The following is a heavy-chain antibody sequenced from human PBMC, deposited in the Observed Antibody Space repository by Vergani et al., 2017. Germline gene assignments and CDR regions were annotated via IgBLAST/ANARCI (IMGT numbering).Heavy chain of an antibody. Sequence: EVQLVQSGAEVKKPGESLKISCKGSGYSFTSYWIGWVRQMPGKGLEWMGIIYPGDSDIRYRPSFQGQVTISADKSISTAYLQWSSLKASDTAMYYCARSVYDFWSGYPLWWFDPWGQGTLVTVSS. V-gene: IGHV5-51*03. CDR2: IYPGDSDI. J-gene: IGHJ5*02. CDR1: GYSFTSYW. D-gene: IGHD3-3*01. CDR3: ARSVYDFWSGYPLWWFDP.